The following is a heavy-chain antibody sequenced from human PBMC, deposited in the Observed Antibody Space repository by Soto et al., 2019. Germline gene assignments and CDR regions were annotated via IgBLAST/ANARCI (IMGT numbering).Heavy chain of an antibody. CDR1: GSTFTSHA. J-gene: IGHJ4*02. Sequence: ASLKVSCNASGSTFTSHAMHWVRQSPGQGVEWMGWMNPNSGGTNYAQKFQGWVTMTRDTSISTAYMELSSLRSEDTAVYYCARDYEWLPDYWGQGTLVTVSS. CDR3: ARDYEWLPDY. D-gene: IGHD3-3*01. CDR2: MNPNSGGT. V-gene: IGHV1-2*04.